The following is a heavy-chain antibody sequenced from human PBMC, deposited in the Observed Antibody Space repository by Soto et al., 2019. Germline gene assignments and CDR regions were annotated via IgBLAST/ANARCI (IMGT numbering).Heavy chain of an antibody. CDR3: AKFFVETGSNSGWPWSFHY. D-gene: IGHD6-25*01. CDR2: ISGSGGTT. Sequence: EVQLLESGGGLVQPGRSLRLSCAASGFTFSNYAMSWVRQPPGQGLDWVSAISGSGGTTYYADSVYGRFTISRDNSKLTLFLQMNSLRAEDASVYYCAKFFVETGSNSGWPWSFHYWGQGTLVTVSS. V-gene: IGHV3-23*01. CDR1: GFTFSNYA. J-gene: IGHJ4*02.